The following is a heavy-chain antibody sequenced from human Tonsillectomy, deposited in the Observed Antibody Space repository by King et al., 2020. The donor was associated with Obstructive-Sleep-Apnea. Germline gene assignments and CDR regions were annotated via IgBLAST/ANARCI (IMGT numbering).Heavy chain of an antibody. Sequence: VQLVESGGGLVQPGGSLRLSCAASGFTFNNYVMSWVRQAPGKGLEWVSGIEADGDSTYSADSVKGRFTFSRDNSNNTLYLQMNSLRAEDTAIYYCATSWSGYYYFDSWGQGSLVTVSS. CDR1: GFTFNNYV. CDR3: ATSWSGYYYFDS. V-gene: IGHV3-23*04. J-gene: IGHJ4*02. CDR2: IEADGDST. D-gene: IGHD3-3*01.